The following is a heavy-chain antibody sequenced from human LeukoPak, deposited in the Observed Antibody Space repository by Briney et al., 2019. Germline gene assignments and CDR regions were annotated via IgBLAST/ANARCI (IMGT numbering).Heavy chain of an antibody. CDR2: ILSVGRV. Sequence: PGGSLRLSSAASEFTVRNNSMSGVRHAQGKGLGWLSIILSVGRVDYADAVKGRFTISKDNSKNTLYLQMNSLRAGDTAVYYCAKDLREHSSRWFDAFDIWGQGTMVTVSS. V-gene: IGHV3-53*05. CDR3: AKDLREHSSRWFDAFDI. CDR1: EFTVRNNS. J-gene: IGHJ3*02. D-gene: IGHD6-13*01.